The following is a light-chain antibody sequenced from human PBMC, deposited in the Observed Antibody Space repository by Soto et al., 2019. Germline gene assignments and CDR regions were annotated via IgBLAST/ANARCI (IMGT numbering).Light chain of an antibody. CDR1: QSVSSY. CDR2: DVS. CDR3: QQRSNWPPLT. J-gene: IGKJ4*01. V-gene: IGKV3-11*01. Sequence: EIVLTQSPATLSLSPGERATLSCRASQSVSSYLAWYQQKPGQAPRLLIYDVSKRATGIPARFSGSGSGTDFTLTISSLEPEDLAVYYCQQRSNWPPLTFGGGTKVEIK.